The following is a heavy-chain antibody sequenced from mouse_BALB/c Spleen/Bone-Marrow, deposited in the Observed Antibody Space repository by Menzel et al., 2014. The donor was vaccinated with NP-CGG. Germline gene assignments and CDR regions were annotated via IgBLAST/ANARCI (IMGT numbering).Heavy chain of an antibody. CDR1: GFTFSSFG. V-gene: IGHV5-17*02. J-gene: IGHJ4*01. CDR3: ARKGAMITHYYAMDY. D-gene: IGHD2-4*01. CDR2: ISNGSSTI. Sequence: EVQRVESGGGIVQPGGSRKLSCAASGFTFSSFGMHWVRQAPEKGLEWVAYISNGSSTIYYADTVKGRFTISRDNPKNTLFLQMTSLRSEDTAMYYCARKGAMITHYYAMDYWGQGTSVTVSS.